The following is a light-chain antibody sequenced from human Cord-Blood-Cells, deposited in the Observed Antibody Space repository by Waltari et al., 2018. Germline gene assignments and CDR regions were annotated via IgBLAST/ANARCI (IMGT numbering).Light chain of an antibody. CDR2: DVS. Sequence: QSALTQPRSVSGSPGQSVTISCTGTSSDVGGYNYVSWYQQHPGKAPQLMICDVSKRPSGVPDRFSGSKSGNTASLTISGLQAEDEADYYCCSYAGSYTYVFGTGTKVTVL. J-gene: IGLJ1*01. V-gene: IGLV2-11*01. CDR3: CSYAGSYTYV. CDR1: SSDVGGYNY.